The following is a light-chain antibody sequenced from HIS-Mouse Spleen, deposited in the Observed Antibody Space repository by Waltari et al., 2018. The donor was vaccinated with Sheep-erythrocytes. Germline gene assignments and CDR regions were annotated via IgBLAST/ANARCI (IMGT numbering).Light chain of an antibody. CDR2: QDS. Sequence: SYELTQPPSVSVSPGQTASITCSGDKLGDKYACWYQQKPGQSPVLVIYQDSKRPSGTPWRLSGSNSGNTATLTISGTQAMDEADYYCQAWDSSTAWVFGGGTKLTVL. CDR1: KLGDKY. J-gene: IGLJ3*02. CDR3: QAWDSSTAWV. V-gene: IGLV3-1*01.